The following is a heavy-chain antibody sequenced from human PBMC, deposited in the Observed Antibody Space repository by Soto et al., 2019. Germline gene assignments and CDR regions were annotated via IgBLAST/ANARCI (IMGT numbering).Heavy chain of an antibody. CDR1: AGSISSYY. Sequence: QVQLQESGPGLVKPSETLSLTYTVSAGSISSYYWSWIRQPPGRGLEWIGYIYYSGSTNYNPSLKSRVTISVDTSKNQFSLKLSSVTAADTAVYYCARRYGYSFDYWGQGTLVTVSS. D-gene: IGHD1-1*01. CDR2: IYYSGST. CDR3: ARRYGYSFDY. V-gene: IGHV4-59*08. J-gene: IGHJ4*02.